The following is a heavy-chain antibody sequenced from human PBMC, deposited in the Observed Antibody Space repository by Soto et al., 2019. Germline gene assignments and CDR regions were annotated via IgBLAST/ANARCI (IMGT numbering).Heavy chain of an antibody. CDR2: ISYSGTT. J-gene: IGHJ5*02. CDR3: ARGRGYSYGLDP. CDR1: GDSISNNNNS. V-gene: IGHV4-30-4*01. D-gene: IGHD5-18*01. Sequence: KTSEHMSLTCTVDGDSISNNNNSCSGIRQPPGEGLEWIGFISYSGTTSYSPSLKSRVAISLDTSKNQFSLSLSSVTAADTAVYYCARGRGYSYGLDPWGQGTLVTVS.